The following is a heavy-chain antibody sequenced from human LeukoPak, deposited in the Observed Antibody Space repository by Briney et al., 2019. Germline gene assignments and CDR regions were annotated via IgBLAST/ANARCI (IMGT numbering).Heavy chain of an antibody. CDR3: VRESFSRGDFN. Sequence: GGSLRLSCAASGFIFSTYWMTWVRQAPGKGLEWAATIKYDGSEKFHVDSVRGRFTISRDNAKNSLYLQMNSLTAEDTAVYYCVRESFSRGDFNWGQGTLVSVSS. D-gene: IGHD7-27*01. CDR1: GFIFSTYW. V-gene: IGHV3-7*01. J-gene: IGHJ4*02. CDR2: IKYDGSEK.